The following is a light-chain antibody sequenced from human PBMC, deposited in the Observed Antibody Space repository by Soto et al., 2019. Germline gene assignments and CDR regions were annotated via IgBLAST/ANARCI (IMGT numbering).Light chain of an antibody. CDR1: QSVRSSY. V-gene: IGKV3-20*01. CDR3: QQYGNSIT. Sequence: EIVLTQSPGIVSLSPGERATLSCRASQSVRSSYLAWYQQKFGQAPRLLIYGTYIRAAGIPDRFSGSGSGTDFTLTISRLEPEDFALYYCQQYGNSITLGGGTKVEIK. J-gene: IGKJ4*01. CDR2: GTY.